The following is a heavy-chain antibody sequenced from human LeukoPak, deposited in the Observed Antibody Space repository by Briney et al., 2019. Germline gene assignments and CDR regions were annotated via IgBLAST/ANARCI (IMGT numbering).Heavy chain of an antibody. D-gene: IGHD3-22*01. Sequence: GGSLRLSCAASGFTFSSYAMSWVRQAPGKGLEWVSAISGSGGSTYYADSVKGRFTISRDNSKNTLYLQMSSLRAEDTAVYYCAKVQDYYDSSGYYSYWGQGTLVTVSS. J-gene: IGHJ4*02. CDR3: AKVQDYYDSSGYYSY. CDR1: GFTFSSYA. CDR2: ISGSGGST. V-gene: IGHV3-23*01.